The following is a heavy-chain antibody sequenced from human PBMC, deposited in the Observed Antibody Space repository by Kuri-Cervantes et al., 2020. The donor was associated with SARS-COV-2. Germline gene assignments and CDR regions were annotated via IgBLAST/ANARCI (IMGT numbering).Heavy chain of an antibody. J-gene: IGHJ5*02. D-gene: IGHD3-16*01. CDR1: GFTVSSNY. Sequence: GESLKISCAASGFTVSSNYMSWVRQAPGKGLEWVSVIYSGGSTYYADSVKGRFTISRHNSKNTLYLQMNSLRAEDTAVYYCAREAGLGWFGPGGQGTLVTVSS. CDR2: IYSGGST. CDR3: AREAGLGWFGP. V-gene: IGHV3-53*01.